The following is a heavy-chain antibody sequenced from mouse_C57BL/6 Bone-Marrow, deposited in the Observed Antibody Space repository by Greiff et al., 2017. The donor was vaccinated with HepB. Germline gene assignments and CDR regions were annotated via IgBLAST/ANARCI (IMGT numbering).Heavy chain of an antibody. CDR3: AREHYGRGDY. CDR1: GYTFTSYW. V-gene: IGHV1-64*01. Sequence: QVQLKQPGAELVKPGASVKLSCKASGYTFTSYWMHWVKQRPGQGLEWIGMIHPNSGSTNYNEKFKSKATLTVDKSSSTAYMQLSSLTSEDSAVYYCAREHYGRGDYWGQGTTLTVSS. J-gene: IGHJ2*01. CDR2: IHPNSGST. D-gene: IGHD1-1*01.